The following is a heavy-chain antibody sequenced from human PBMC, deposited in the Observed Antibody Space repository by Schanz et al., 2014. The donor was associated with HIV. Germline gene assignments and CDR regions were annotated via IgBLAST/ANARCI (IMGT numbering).Heavy chain of an antibody. CDR3: ARGWTGYYTSFDY. CDR2: LIPSFGTA. J-gene: IGHJ4*02. CDR1: GGTFSSYA. Sequence: QVQLVQSGAEVKKPGSSVKVSCKASGGTFSSYAINWVRQAPGQGLEWMGGLIPSFGTANYAQKFQGRVKITADESTTTVYMELSSLRSEDTAVYYCARGWTGYYTSFDYWGQGTLVTVSS. V-gene: IGHV1-69*01. D-gene: IGHD3-3*01.